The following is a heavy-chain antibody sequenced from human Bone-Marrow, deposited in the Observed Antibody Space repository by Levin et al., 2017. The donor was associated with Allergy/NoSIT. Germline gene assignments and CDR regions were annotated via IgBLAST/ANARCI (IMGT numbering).Heavy chain of an antibody. CDR3: ARGAGYSGYDNRYSFYCMDV. J-gene: IGHJ6*03. CDR2: ISTSGYI. D-gene: IGHD5-12*01. V-gene: IGHV3-21*01. CDR1: GFTFSSYY. Sequence: LSLTCAASGFTFSSYYMNWVRQAPGKGLEWVSSISTSGYIYYADSVKGRFTVSRDNAKNSLFLQMNSLRAGDTSVYYCARGAGYSGYDNRYSFYCMDVWGKGTTVTVSS.